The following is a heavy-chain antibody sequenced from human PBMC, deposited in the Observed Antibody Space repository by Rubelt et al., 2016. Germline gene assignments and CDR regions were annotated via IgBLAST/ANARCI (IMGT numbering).Heavy chain of an antibody. CDR1: GGSFSAYY. CDR3: ARGIVGATGGGSPNYYDGTDV. D-gene: IGHD1-26*01. J-gene: IGHJ6*01. CDR2: INHSGST. Sequence: GQLQQWGAGLLKPSETLSLTCAVYGGSFSAYYWSWIRQPPGQGLEWIGEINHSGSTSYNPSLKSRVTISVDTSKKQFSLRLTSVTAADTAVFYFARGIVGATGGGSPNYYDGTDVWGQGTTVTGSS. V-gene: IGHV4-34*02.